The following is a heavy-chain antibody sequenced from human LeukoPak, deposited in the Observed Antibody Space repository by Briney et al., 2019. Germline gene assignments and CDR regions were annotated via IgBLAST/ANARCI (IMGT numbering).Heavy chain of an antibody. J-gene: IGHJ5*02. D-gene: IGHD1-26*01. CDR3: AGDRKSGNFLGEFDH. V-gene: IGHV3-33*01. Sequence: GGSLRLSCAASGFTFTSYDMHWVRQAPGKGLEWVALIWYDGSNTYYTDSVRGRFTISRDNSKSTLYLQMNSLRAEDTAICYCAGDRKSGNFLGEFDHWGLGTLVTVSS. CDR2: IWYDGSNT. CDR1: GFTFTSYD.